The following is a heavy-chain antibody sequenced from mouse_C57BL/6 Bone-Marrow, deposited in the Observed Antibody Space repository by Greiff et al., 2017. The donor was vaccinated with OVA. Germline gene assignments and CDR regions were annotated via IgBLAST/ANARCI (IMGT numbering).Heavy chain of an antibody. Sequence: VQLQQPGTELVKPGASVKLSCKASGYTFTSYWMHWVKQRPGKGLEWIGRIYPGGGDTNYNGKFKGKATLTADKSSSTAYMQLSSLTSEDSAVYPLSYCGSSSRYFDVWGTGTTVTVSS. J-gene: IGHJ1*03. D-gene: IGHD1-1*01. CDR3: SYCGSSSRYFDV. V-gene: IGHV1-82*01. CDR1: GYTFTSYW. CDR2: IYPGGGDT.